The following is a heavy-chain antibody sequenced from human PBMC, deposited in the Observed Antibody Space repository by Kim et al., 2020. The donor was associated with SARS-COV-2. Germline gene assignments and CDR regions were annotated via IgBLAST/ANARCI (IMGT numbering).Heavy chain of an antibody. CDR3: ARSLQTYYYDSSGYFDY. V-gene: IGHV3-21*01. Sequence: VKGRFTISRDNAKNSLYLRMNSLRAEDTAVYYCARSLQTYYYDSSGYFDYWGQGTLVTVSS. J-gene: IGHJ4*02. D-gene: IGHD3-22*01.